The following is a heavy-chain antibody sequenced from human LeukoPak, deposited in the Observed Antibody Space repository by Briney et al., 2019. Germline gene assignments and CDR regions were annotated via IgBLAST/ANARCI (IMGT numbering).Heavy chain of an antibody. CDR1: GVSFSGYY. V-gene: IGHV4-34*01. Sequence: SETLSLTCAVYGVSFSGYYWSWIRQPPGKGLEWIGEINHSGSTNYNPSLKSRVTMSVDTSKNQFSLKLSSVTAADTAVYYCARHGPSGSYYGFDYWGQGTLVTVSS. CDR3: ARHGPSGSYYGFDY. J-gene: IGHJ4*02. D-gene: IGHD1-26*01. CDR2: INHSGST.